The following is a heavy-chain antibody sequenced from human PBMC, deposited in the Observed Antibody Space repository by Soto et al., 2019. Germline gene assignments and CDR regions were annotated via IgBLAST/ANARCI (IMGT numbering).Heavy chain of an antibody. CDR3: ARGTDYYDSSGPLGVGWFDP. Sequence: TLSLTCTVSGGSISSGGYYWSWIRQHPGKGLEWIGYIYYSGSTYYNPSLKSRVTISVDTSKNQFSLKLSSVTAADTAVYYCARGTDYYDSSGPLGVGWFDPWGQGTLVTVSS. CDR2: IYYSGST. J-gene: IGHJ5*02. V-gene: IGHV4-31*03. CDR1: GGSISSGGYY. D-gene: IGHD3-22*01.